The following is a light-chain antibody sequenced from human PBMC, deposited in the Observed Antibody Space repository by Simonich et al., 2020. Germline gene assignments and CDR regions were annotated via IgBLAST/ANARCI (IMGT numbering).Light chain of an antibody. CDR3: MQALQTPFT. Sequence: DIVMTQSPLSLPVTPGEPASISCRSSQSLLHSNGYNSLDWYLKKPGQSPQLLIYLGVNRASGVPDRFSGSGSGTDFTLKISRVEAEDVGVYYCMQALQTPFTFGPGTKVDIK. J-gene: IGKJ3*01. V-gene: IGKV2-28*01. CDR1: QSLLHSNGYNS. CDR2: LGV.